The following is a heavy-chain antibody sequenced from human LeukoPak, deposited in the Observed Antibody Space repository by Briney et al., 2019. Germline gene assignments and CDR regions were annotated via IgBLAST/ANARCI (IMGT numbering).Heavy chain of an antibody. D-gene: IGHD5-18*01. CDR1: GYSISSGYY. V-gene: IGHV4-38-2*01. CDR2: ISHSGST. CDR3: ARVGGYSYGNYYFNY. J-gene: IGHJ4*02. Sequence: SETLSLTCAVSGYSISSGYYWGWIRQPPGNGLDWIGSISHSGSTYYNPSLRSRVTISIDTSKNQFSLRLNSVTATDTAVYYCARVGGYSYGNYYFNYWGQGTLVTVSS.